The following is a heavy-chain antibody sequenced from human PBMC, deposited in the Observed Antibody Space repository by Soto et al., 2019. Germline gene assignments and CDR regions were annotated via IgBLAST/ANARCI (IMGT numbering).Heavy chain of an antibody. CDR2: IIPIFGTA. Sequence: QVQLVQSGAEVKKPGSSVKVSCKASGGTFSSYAISWVRQAPGQGLEWMGGIIPIFGTANYAQKFQGRVTITGDESTSTAYMEPSSLGLEDTAVYYWARYPNRYYYGSGAGYYGMDVWGQGTTVTVSS. CDR1: GGTFSSYA. D-gene: IGHD3-10*01. V-gene: IGHV1-69*12. CDR3: ARYPNRYYYGSGAGYYGMDV. J-gene: IGHJ6*02.